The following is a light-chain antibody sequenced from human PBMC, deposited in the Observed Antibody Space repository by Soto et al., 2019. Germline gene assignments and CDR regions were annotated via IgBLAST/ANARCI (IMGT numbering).Light chain of an antibody. V-gene: IGKV3-15*01. CDR2: GAS. J-gene: IGKJ2*01. CDR3: QQYNLRPPYT. Sequence: EIVMTQSPATLSVSPGERATLSCRASRTVRSDFAWYQQKPGQAPRLLIYGASVRATGIPARFSGSGSGTEFTLTISSLQSEDFAVYYCQQYNLRPPYTFGQGTKLEIK. CDR1: RTVRSD.